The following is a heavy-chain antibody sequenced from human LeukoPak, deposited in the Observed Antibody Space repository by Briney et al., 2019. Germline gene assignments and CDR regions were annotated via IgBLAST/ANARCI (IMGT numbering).Heavy chain of an antibody. V-gene: IGHV3-21*01. CDR2: ITSSSNYI. CDR3: ARDLRL. J-gene: IGHJ4*02. Sequence: GGSLRLSCAASGFTFSSFSMNWVRQAPGKGLEWASSITSSSNYIYYASSVRGRFTISRDNAKNSLYLQMNSLRAEDTAVYYCARDLRLWGQGTLVTVSS. CDR1: GFTFSSFS.